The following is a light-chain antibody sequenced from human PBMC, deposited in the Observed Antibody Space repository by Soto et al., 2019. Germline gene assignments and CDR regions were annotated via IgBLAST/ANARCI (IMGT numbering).Light chain of an antibody. J-gene: IGKJ1*01. CDR1: QSVSSNY. CDR3: QQYGSSPT. Sequence: EIVLTQSPGTLSLSPGERATLSCRSSQSVSSNYLAWYQQKPDQAPRLVIYDVSGRATGIPDRFSASGSGTDFPLTISRLEPKDFAVYYCQQYGSSPTIRHGTKVVIK. V-gene: IGKV3-20*01. CDR2: DVS.